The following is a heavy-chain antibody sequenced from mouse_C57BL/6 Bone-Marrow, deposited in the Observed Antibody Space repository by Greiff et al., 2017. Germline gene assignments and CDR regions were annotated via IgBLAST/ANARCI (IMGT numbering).Heavy chain of an antibody. D-gene: IGHD1-1*01. CDR2: ILPGSGST. V-gene: IGHV1-9*01. CDR3: ARDCTTVVALYYYAMDY. CDR1: GYTFTGYW. Sequence: QVQLQQSGAELMKPGASVKLSCKATGYTFTGYWIEWVKQRPGHGLEWIGEILPGSGSTNYNEKFKGKATFTADTSSNTAYMQLSSLTTEDSAIYYCARDCTTVVALYYYAMDYWGQGTSVTVSS. J-gene: IGHJ4*01.